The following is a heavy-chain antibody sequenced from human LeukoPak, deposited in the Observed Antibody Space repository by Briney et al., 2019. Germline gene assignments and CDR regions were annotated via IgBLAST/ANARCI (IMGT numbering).Heavy chain of an antibody. Sequence: GGSLRLSCAASGSTFDDYGMSWVRQAPGKGLEWVSGINWNGDRTGYADSVGGRFTISRDNAKNSLYLQMNSLRAEDTALYYCARKGYYGSGTYLDYWGQGTLVTVSS. D-gene: IGHD3-10*01. CDR3: ARKGYYGSGTYLDY. J-gene: IGHJ4*02. CDR2: INWNGDRT. V-gene: IGHV3-20*04. CDR1: GSTFDDYG.